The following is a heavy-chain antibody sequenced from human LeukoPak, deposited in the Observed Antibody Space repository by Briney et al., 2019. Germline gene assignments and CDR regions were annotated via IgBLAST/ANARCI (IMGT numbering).Heavy chain of an antibody. CDR2: ITSGGSNI. D-gene: IGHD1-26*01. J-gene: IGHJ3*02. Sequence: PGGSLRLPCAASEFTFSSYAMSWVGQAPRRGRPWVSYITSGGSNIYGAVSVQGRFTISRDNAKNSLYLKMNSLRAEDTAVYYCARGILGATGVGASDMWGQGTMVTVSS. CDR1: EFTFSSYA. V-gene: IGHV3-48*04. CDR3: ARGILGATGVGASDM.